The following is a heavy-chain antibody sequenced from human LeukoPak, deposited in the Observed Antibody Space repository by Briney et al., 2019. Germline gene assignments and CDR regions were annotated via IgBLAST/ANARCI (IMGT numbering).Heavy chain of an antibody. Sequence: GGSLRLSCAASGFTFSSYAMSWVRQAPGKGLEWVSAISGSGGNTYYADSVKGRFTISRDNSKNTLYLQMNSLRAEDTAVYYCAKDRFQKGLVRYYFDYWGQGTLVTVSS. D-gene: IGHD6-13*01. CDR1: GFTFSSYA. CDR3: AKDRFQKGLVRYYFDY. J-gene: IGHJ4*02. CDR2: ISGSGGNT. V-gene: IGHV3-23*01.